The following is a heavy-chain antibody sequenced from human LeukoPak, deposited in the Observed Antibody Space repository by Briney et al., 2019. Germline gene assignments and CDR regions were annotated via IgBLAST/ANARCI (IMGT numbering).Heavy chain of an antibody. CDR1: GYTFTGYY. D-gene: IGHD3-3*01. CDR3: ARVFGVVTDDAFDI. V-gene: IGHV1-2*02. J-gene: IGHJ3*02. CDR2: INPNGGGT. Sequence: ASVKVSCRASGYTFTGYYMHWVRQAPGQGLEWMGWINPNGGGTNYAQKFQGRVTMTRDTSISTAYMELSRLRSDDTAVYYCARVFGVVTDDAFDIWGQGTMVTVSS.